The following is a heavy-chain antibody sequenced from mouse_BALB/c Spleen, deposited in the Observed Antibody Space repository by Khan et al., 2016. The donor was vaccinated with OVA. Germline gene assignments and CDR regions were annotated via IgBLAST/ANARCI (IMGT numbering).Heavy chain of an antibody. J-gene: IGHJ4*01. V-gene: IGHV2-6-4*01. D-gene: IGHD2-14*01. CDR3: ARAYYRYDGYYAMDY. Sequence: QVQLQQSGPGLVAPSQSLSITCTVSGFSLSRYNIHWVRQPPGKGLEWLGMIWGGGGTDYNSTLKIRLSIIKDNSKSQVFLKMNSLQTDDTAMYFCARAYYRYDGYYAMDYRGQGTSVNVSS. CDR1: GFSLSRYN. CDR2: IWGGGGT.